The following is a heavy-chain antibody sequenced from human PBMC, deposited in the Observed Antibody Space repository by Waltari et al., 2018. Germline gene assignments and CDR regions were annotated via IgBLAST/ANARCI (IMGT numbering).Heavy chain of an antibody. V-gene: IGHV4-4*02. J-gene: IGHJ4*02. D-gene: IGHD3-10*01. CDR1: GGSISSSNW. CDR2: IYHSGST. Sequence: QLQLQESGPGLVKPSETLSLTCTVSGGSISSSNWWSWVRQPPGKGLEWIGEIYHSGSTNYNPSLKSRVTISVDKSKNQFSLKLSSVTAADTAVYYCASSGGAVRGANTNWGQGTLVTVSS. CDR3: ASSGGAVRGANTN.